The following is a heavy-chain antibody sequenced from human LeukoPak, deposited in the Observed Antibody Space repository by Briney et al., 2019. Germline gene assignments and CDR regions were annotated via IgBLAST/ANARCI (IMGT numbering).Heavy chain of an antibody. Sequence: GGSLRLSCAASGFTFSSYWMHWVRQAPGKGLEWVAVISYDGSNKYYADSVKGRFTISRDNSKNTLYLQMNSLRAEDTAVYYCAQSVRYCSGGSCYDYWGQGTLVTVSS. V-gene: IGHV3-30*03. J-gene: IGHJ4*02. CDR2: ISYDGSNK. CDR3: AQSVRYCSGGSCYDY. D-gene: IGHD2-15*01. CDR1: GFTFSSYW.